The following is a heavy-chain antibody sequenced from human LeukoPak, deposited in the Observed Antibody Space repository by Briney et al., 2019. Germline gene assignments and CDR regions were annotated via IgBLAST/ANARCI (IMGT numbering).Heavy chain of an antibody. V-gene: IGHV3-30-3*01. D-gene: IGHD2-2*01. CDR3: ARAAEFDYYGMDV. Sequence: GGSLRLSCAASKFTFSSYAMHWVRQAPGKGLEWVAVISYDRTNKYYADSVKGRFTISGDNSKNMVYLQMNSLRAEDTAVYYCARAAEFDYYGMDVWGQGTTVTVSS. CDR2: ISYDRTNK. J-gene: IGHJ6*02. CDR1: KFTFSSYA.